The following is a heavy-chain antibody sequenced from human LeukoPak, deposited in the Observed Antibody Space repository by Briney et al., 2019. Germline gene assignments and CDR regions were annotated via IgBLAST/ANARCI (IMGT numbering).Heavy chain of an antibody. D-gene: IGHD2-2*01. Sequence: GESLKISWNGSGYIFTNYWIGWVRQMPGKGQEWVGIIYPGDSAARDRPSFQSQVTISADKSVSTAYLQWSSLKASDTAMYYCARSPSKYWYFDLWGRGTLVTVSS. CDR3: ARSPSKYWYFDL. CDR2: IYPGDSAA. CDR1: GYIFTNYW. J-gene: IGHJ2*01. V-gene: IGHV5-51*03.